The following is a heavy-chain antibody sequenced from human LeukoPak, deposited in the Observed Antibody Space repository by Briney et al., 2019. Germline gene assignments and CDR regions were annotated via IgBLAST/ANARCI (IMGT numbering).Heavy chain of an antibody. J-gene: IGHJ6*03. CDR1: GGTFSSYA. CDR3: ARGVSHDYYGWYYYYYMDV. CDR2: IIPIFGTA. V-gene: IGHV1-69*01. D-gene: IGHD1-26*01. Sequence: SVKVSCKASGGTFSSYAISWVRQAPGQGLEWMGGIIPIFGTANYAQKFQGRVTITADESTSTAYMELSSLRSEDTAVYYCARGVSHDYYGWYYYYYMDVWGKGTTVTISS.